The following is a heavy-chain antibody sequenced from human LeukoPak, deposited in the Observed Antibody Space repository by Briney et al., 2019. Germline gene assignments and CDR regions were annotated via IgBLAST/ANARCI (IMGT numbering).Heavy chain of an antibody. CDR3: AGGLVTPRGAFDI. V-gene: IGHV4-34*01. Sequence: PSETLSLTCAVYGGSFSGYYWSWIRQPPGKGPEWIGEINHSGSTNYNPSLKSRVTISVDTSKNQFSLKLSSVTAADTAVYYCAGGLVTPRGAFDIWGQGTMVTVSS. J-gene: IGHJ3*02. CDR1: GGSFSGYY. D-gene: IGHD2-21*02. CDR2: INHSGST.